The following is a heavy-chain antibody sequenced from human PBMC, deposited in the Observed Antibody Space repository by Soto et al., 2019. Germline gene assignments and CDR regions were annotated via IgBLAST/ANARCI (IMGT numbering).Heavy chain of an antibody. Sequence: EVQLLESGGGLVQPGGSLRLSCAASGFTFSSYAMSWVRQASGKGLEWVSAISGSGGSTYYADSVKGRFTNSRDNSKNTLYLQMNSLRAEDTAVYYCAKDGNPIPYLTGYYRLGWFDPWGQGTLVTVSS. CDR1: GFTFSSYA. CDR2: ISGSGGST. J-gene: IGHJ5*02. CDR3: AKDGNPIPYLTGYYRLGWFDP. D-gene: IGHD3-9*01. V-gene: IGHV3-23*01.